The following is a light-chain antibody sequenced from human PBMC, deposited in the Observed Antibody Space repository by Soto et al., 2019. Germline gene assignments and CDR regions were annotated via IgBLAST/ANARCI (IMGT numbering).Light chain of an antibody. CDR2: SAS. CDR3: QQSFSAPRT. CDR1: ETIIDY. J-gene: IGKJ2*01. Sequence: DIQMSQSPSSLSASVGDSVTITCRASETIIDYLNWYQQQPGEAPKLLIFSASSLHSGVPSRFRGSGSGTHFTLTISSLQHDDFATYFCQQSFSAPRTFGQGTKLQAK. V-gene: IGKV1-39*01.